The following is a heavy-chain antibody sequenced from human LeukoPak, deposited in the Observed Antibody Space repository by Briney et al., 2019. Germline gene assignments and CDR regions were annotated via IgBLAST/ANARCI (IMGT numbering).Heavy chain of an antibody. CDR2: IYYSGST. V-gene: IGHV4-59*12. CDR1: GGSISSYY. J-gene: IGHJ4*02. D-gene: IGHD1-26*01. Sequence: SETLSLTCTVSGGSISSYYWSWIRQPPGKGLEWIGYIYYSGSTNYNPSLKSRVTISVDTSKNQFSLKLSSVTAADTAVYYCATVGWEFQMLMWGQGTQVTVSS. CDR3: ATVGWEFQMLM.